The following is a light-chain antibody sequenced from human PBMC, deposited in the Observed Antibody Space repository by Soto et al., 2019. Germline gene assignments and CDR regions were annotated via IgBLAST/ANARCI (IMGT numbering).Light chain of an antibody. Sequence: DIQMTQSPSSLSASVGDGVTITCRASQGFSNYLAWYQQKPGKVPKLLIYAASTLQSGVPSRFSGSRSGADCTLTISSLQPEDVATYCWQKYDNAPWTFGQGTKVEIK. CDR3: QKYDNAPWT. CDR1: QGFSNY. CDR2: AAS. V-gene: IGKV1-27*01. J-gene: IGKJ1*01.